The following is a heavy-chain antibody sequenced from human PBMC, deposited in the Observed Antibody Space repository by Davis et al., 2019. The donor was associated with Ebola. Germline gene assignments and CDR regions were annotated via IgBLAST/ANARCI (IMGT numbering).Heavy chain of an antibody. J-gene: IGHJ5*02. CDR3: ARVATDWFDP. V-gene: IGHV3-23*01. CDR2: IRDSGVPT. CDR1: GFNFNIYT. Sequence: GESLKISCAASGFNFNIYTMSWVRQAPGKGLEWVASIRDSGVPTFYADSVKGRFTVSRDNAKNTLYLQMNSLRVEDAGLYFCARVATDWFDPWGQGTLVTVSS.